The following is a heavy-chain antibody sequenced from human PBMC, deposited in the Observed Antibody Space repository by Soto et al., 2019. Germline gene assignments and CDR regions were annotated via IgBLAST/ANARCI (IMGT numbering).Heavy chain of an antibody. D-gene: IGHD3-16*02. V-gene: IGHV1-18*01. J-gene: IGHJ4*02. Sequence: ASVKVSCKASGYTFTSYGISWVRQAPGQGLEWMGWISAYNGNTNYAQKLQGRVTMTTDTSTSTAYMELRSLRSDDTAVYYCARVGWAGDYVWGSYRNYFDYWGQASQVTVSS. CDR1: GYTFTSYG. CDR3: ARVGWAGDYVWGSYRNYFDY. CDR2: ISAYNGNT.